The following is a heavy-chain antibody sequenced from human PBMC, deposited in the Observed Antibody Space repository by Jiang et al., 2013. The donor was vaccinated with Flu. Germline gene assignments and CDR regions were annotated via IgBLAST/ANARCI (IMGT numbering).Heavy chain of an antibody. V-gene: IGHV4-39*07. CDR1: GGSISSSY. D-gene: IGHD1-26*01. Sequence: GSGLVKPSETLSLSCTVSGGSISSSYWGWIRQPPGKGLEWIGSIFYSGSTFYNPSLKSRVTISVDTSKIQFSLKLNSVTAADTAIYYCARSTGNYLWDASDIWGQGTMVTVSS. CDR3: ARSTGNYLWDASDI. J-gene: IGHJ3*02. CDR2: IFYSGST.